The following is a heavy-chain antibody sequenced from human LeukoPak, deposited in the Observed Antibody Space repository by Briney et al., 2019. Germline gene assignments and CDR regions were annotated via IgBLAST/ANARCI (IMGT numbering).Heavy chain of an antibody. D-gene: IGHD2/OR15-2a*01. Sequence: SETLSLTCTVSGGSISSYSWSWIRQPPGKGLEWIGYIYYSGSSDYDPSLKSRVTISVDTSKNQFSLKLSSVTAADTAVYYCARGLSSYYYTMDVWGQETTVTVSS. CDR3: ARGLSSYYYTMDV. V-gene: IGHV4-59*01. CDR1: GGSISSYS. J-gene: IGHJ6*02. CDR2: IYYSGSS.